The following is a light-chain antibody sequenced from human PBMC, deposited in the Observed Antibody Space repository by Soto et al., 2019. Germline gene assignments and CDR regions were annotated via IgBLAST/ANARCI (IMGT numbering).Light chain of an antibody. Sequence: QSALTQPPSVSGSPGQSVTISCTGTSSDVGGYNYVSWYQQHPGTAHKLMIYDVSQRPSGVPDRFSGSKSGNTASRTIWGLQGEDEADYYCCSDAGSYTWVFGGGTKRTGL. J-gene: IGLJ3*02. V-gene: IGLV2-11*01. CDR3: CSDAGSYTWV. CDR1: SSDVGGYNY. CDR2: DVS.